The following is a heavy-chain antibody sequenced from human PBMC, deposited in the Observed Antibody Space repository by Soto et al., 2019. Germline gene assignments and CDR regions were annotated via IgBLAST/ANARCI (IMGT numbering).Heavy chain of an antibody. V-gene: IGHV4-39*01. D-gene: IGHD4-17*01. CDR1: GGSISSSSYY. Sequence: SETLSLTCTVSGGSISSSSYYWGWIRQPPGKGLEWIGSIYYSGSTYYNPSLKSRVTISVDTSKNQFSLKLSSVTAADTAVYYCAIRDYGDYNDRDFWGQGTLVTVSS. CDR2: IYYSGST. J-gene: IGHJ4*02. CDR3: AIRDYGDYNDRDF.